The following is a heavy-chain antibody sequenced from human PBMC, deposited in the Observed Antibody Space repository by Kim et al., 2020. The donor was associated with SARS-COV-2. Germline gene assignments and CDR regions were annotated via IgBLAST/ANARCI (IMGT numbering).Heavy chain of an antibody. J-gene: IGHJ4*02. Sequence: GGSLRLSCAASGFTFSNVWMSWVRQAPGKGLEWVGRIKSKSDGGTTDYTAPVKGRFTVSRDDSKNTLFLQMNSLKTEDTAVYYCTTDGTPSGSGSYYNYFTQGVLWGQGTLVTVSS. CDR1: GFTFSNVW. CDR2: IKSKSDGGTT. CDR3: TTDGTPSGSGSYYNYFTQGVL. D-gene: IGHD3-10*01. V-gene: IGHV3-15*01.